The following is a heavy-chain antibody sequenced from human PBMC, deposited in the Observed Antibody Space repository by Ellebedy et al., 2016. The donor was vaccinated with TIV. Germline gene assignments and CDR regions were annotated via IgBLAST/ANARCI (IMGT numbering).Heavy chain of an antibody. J-gene: IGHJ4*02. CDR2: IKSKGGGETT. CDR1: GLNFTVAW. D-gene: IGHD2-2*01. V-gene: IGHV3-15*01. Sequence: GESLKISCAASGLNFTVAWMTWVRQAPGKGLEWVGRIKSKGGGETTNYAAPVKGRFTISRDDSKNTLYLQMNSLNTEDTAVYYCASVRSMSCYSLYRWGQGTLVTVSS. CDR3: ASVRSMSCYSLYR.